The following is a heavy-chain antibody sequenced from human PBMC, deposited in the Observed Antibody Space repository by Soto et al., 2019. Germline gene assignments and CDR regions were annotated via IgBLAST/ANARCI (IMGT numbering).Heavy chain of an antibody. CDR3: ANATTIGGWFTPFDS. V-gene: IGHV3-23*01. Sequence: EVPLLESGGGLVQPGGSLRLSCAASVFSFVNYAMNWVRQAPGKGLEWVSGLSGSGTSTYYADSVKGRFTISRDNSRDTLFLQINSLTADDTAVYYGANATTIGGWFTPFDSWGQGALVTVSS. D-gene: IGHD6-19*01. CDR1: VFSFVNYA. CDR2: LSGSGTST. J-gene: IGHJ4*02.